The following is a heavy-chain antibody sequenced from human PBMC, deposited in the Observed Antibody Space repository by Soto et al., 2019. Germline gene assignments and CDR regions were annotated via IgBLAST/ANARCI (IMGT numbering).Heavy chain of an antibody. CDR1: GFTFSSYW. V-gene: IGHV3-74*01. J-gene: IGHJ6*02. D-gene: IGHD1-1*01. CDR2: INSDGSST. CDR3: ARDTPTGNYYYYGMDV. Sequence: PVGSLRLSCAASGFTFSSYWMHWVRQAPGKGLVWVSRINSDGSSTSYADSVKGRFTISRDNAKNTLYLQMNSLRAEDTAVYYCARDTPTGNYYYYGMDVWGQGTTVTVSS.